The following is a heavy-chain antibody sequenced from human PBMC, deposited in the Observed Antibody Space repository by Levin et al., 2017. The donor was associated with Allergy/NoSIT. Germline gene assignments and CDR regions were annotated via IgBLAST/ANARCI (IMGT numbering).Heavy chain of an antibody. Sequence: PGGSLRLSCAASGFTFSNYAMSWVRQAPEKGLEWVSGISGSGGSTYYADSVKGRFTISRDNSKSTLYLQMDSLRAEDTAVYYCAKYYDFWSGRYWYFDLWGRGTLVTVSS. CDR2: ISGSGGST. V-gene: IGHV3-23*01. J-gene: IGHJ2*01. CDR1: GFTFSNYA. D-gene: IGHD3-3*01. CDR3: AKYYDFWSGRYWYFDL.